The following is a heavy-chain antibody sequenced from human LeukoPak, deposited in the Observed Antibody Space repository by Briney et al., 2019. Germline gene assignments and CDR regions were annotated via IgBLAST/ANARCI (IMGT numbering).Heavy chain of an antibody. CDR3: AELGITMIGGV. CDR1: GFTFSTYS. Sequence: GGSLRLSCEASGFTFSTYSMNWVRQAPGKGLEWVSYISSSGSTIYYADSVKGRFTISRDNAKNSLYLQMNSLRAEDTAVYYCAELGITMIGGVWGKGTTVTISS. D-gene: IGHD3-10*02. V-gene: IGHV3-48*04. CDR2: ISSSGSTI. J-gene: IGHJ6*04.